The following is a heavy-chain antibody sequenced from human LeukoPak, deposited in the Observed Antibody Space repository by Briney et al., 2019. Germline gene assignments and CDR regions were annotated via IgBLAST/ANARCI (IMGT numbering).Heavy chain of an antibody. CDR2: IYPGDSDT. D-gene: IGHD4-11*01. CDR1: GYGFTSYG. V-gene: IGHV5-51*01. CDR3: ARRNGDFDS. J-gene: IGHJ4*01. Sequence: GEALKSSCKGSGYGFTSYGIGWVRPVPGKGRGGRGIIYPGDSDTRYRPSFEGQVTISADKTINTAYLHWSSLKASDTAMYYCARRNGDFDSWGQGTLVTVSS.